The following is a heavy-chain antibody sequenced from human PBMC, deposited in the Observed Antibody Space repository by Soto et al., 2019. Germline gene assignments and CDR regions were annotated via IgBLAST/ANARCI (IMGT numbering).Heavy chain of an antibody. CDR1: GFTFSSYA. CDR3: AKDQVYDFWSGYYRRYYYMDV. V-gene: IGHV3-23*01. J-gene: IGHJ6*03. D-gene: IGHD3-3*01. Sequence: GSLRLSCAASGFTFSSYAMSWVRQAPGKGLEWVSAISGSGGSTYYADSVKGRFTISRDNSKNTLYLQMNSLRAEDTAVYYCAKDQVYDFWSGYYRRYYYMDVWGKGTTVTVSS. CDR2: ISGSGGST.